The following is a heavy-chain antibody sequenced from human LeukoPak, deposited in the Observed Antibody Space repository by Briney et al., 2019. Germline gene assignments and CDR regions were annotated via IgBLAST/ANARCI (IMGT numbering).Heavy chain of an antibody. D-gene: IGHD6-13*01. CDR2: VYYSGST. Sequence: SETLSLTCTVSGSSVSSTSYFWGWIRQPPGTGLEWIGSVYYSGSTYFNPSLKSRVTISVATSKNQFSLKLRSVTAANTAVYFCAIHGVYSSSHWPMIVYWRQGAPVTVSS. V-gene: IGHV4-39*01. CDR3: AIHGVYSSSHWPMIVY. CDR1: GSSVSSTSYF. J-gene: IGHJ4*02.